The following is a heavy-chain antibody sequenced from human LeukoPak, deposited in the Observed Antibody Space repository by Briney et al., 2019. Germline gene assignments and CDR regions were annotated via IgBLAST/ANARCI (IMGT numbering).Heavy chain of an antibody. V-gene: IGHV1-24*01. Sequence: ASVKVSYKVSGYTLTELSMHWVRQAPGKGLEWVGGFDPEDGETIYAQKFQGRVTMTEDTSTDTAYMELSSLRSEDTAVYYCYTYLLSDRHYWGQGTLVTVSS. CDR1: GYTLTELS. CDR3: YTYLLSDRHY. D-gene: IGHD3-16*02. CDR2: FDPEDGET. J-gene: IGHJ4*02.